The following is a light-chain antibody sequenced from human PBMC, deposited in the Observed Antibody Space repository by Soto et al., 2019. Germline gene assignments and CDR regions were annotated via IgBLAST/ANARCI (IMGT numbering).Light chain of an antibody. CDR1: QSISSY. V-gene: IGKV1-39*01. Sequence: DIQMTQSPSSLSASVVDRVTITCRASQSISSYLNWYQQKPGKAPKLLIYAASSLQSGVPSRFSGSGSGTDFTLTISSLQPEDFATYYCQQSYSTPFFGPGTKVDIK. CDR3: QQSYSTPF. CDR2: AAS. J-gene: IGKJ3*01.